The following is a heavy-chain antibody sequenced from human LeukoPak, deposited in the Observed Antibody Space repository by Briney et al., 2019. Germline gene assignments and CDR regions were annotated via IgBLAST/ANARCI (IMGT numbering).Heavy chain of an antibody. D-gene: IGHD1-14*01. CDR1: GYTFTTYY. Sequence: GASVKVSCKASGYTFTTYYIHWVRQAPGQGLEWMGGIIPIFGTANYAQKFQGRVTITADESTSTAYMELSSLRSEDTAVYYCALTPGGPDYYYYGMDVWGQGTTVTVSS. CDR2: IIPIFGTA. J-gene: IGHJ6*02. V-gene: IGHV1-69*13. CDR3: ALTPGGPDYYYYGMDV.